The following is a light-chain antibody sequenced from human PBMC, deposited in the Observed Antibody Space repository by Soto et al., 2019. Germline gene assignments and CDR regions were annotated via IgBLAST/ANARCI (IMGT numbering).Light chain of an antibody. CDR1: KLGDKY. J-gene: IGLJ1*01. CDR3: QAWDSSSYV. V-gene: IGLV3-1*01. Sequence: YELTQPPSVSVSPGQTASITCSGDKLGDKYACWYQQKPGQSPVLVIYQDSKRPSGIPERFSGSNSGNTATLTISGTQAMDEADYYCQAWDSSSYVFGTGTKLTVL. CDR2: QDS.